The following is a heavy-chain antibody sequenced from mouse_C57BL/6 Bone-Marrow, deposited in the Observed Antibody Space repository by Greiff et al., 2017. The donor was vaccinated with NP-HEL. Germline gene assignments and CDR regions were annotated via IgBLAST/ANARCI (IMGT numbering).Heavy chain of an antibody. CDR1: GYTFTSYW. CDR3: AMKYYGSSYDYYAMDY. J-gene: IGHJ4*01. V-gene: IGHV1-74*01. CDR2: IHPSDSDT. D-gene: IGHD1-1*01. Sequence: VQLQQPGAELVKPGASVKVSCKASGYTFTSYWMHWVKQRPGQGLEWIGRIHPSDSDTNYNQKFKGKATLTVDQSSSTAYMQLSSLTSEDSAVYYCAMKYYGSSYDYYAMDYWGQGTSVTVSS.